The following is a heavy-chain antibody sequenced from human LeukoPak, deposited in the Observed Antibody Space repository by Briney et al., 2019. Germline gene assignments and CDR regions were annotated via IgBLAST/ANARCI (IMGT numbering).Heavy chain of an antibody. V-gene: IGHV3-23*01. CDR1: GFTFSSYA. Sequence: PRGSLRPSCAASGFTFSSYAMSWVLQAPGKGLEWVSAISGSGGSTYYADSVKGRFTISRDNSKNTLYLQMNSLRAEDTAVYYCAKYDRRTGSDSWGQGTLVTVSS. D-gene: IGHD3-10*01. CDR2: ISGSGGST. CDR3: AKYDRRTGSDS. J-gene: IGHJ4*02.